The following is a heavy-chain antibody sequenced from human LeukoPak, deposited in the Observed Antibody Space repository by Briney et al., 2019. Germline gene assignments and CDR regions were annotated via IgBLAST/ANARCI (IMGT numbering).Heavy chain of an antibody. J-gene: IGHJ2*01. CDR1: GFSLSSYA. CDR2: TSSSDAGK. D-gene: IGHD3-3*01. V-gene: IGHV3-23*01. CDR3: ARIKEVIPIFGSKRGSWYFDL. Sequence: GGSLRLSCTVSGFSLSSYAMSWVRRAPGKGLEWVSATSSSDAGKYYADSVKGRFTISRDNSKNTLYLQMNSLRAEDTAVYYCARIKEVIPIFGSKRGSWYFDLWGRGTLVTVSS.